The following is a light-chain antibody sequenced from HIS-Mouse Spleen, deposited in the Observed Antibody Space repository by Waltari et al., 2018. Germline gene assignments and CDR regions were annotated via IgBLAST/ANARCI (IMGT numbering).Light chain of an antibody. CDR1: ALPKKY. J-gene: IGLJ2*01. V-gene: IGLV3-10*01. CDR2: QDS. Sequence: SYELTQPPSVSVSPGQTARITCPGDALPKKYAYWSQQKSGQAPVLVIYQDSKRPPGIPERFSGSSSGTMATLTISGAQVEDEADYYCYSTDSSGNHRVFGGGTKLTVL. CDR3: YSTDSSGNHRV.